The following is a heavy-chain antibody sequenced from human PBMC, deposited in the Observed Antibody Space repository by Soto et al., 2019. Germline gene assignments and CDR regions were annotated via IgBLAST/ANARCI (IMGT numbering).Heavy chain of an antibody. CDR3: ARGRYGDY. V-gene: IGHV1-18*01. J-gene: IGHJ4*02. D-gene: IGHD4-17*01. Sequence: QVQLVQSGAEVKKPGASVKVSCKASGYTFTTYGISWVRQAPGQGLEWVGWISAYSGNTKYAQKPQGIVTATTDTSTSTAYMEVRRLRSYDTAVYYCARGRYGDYWGQGTLVTTSS. CDR1: GYTFTTYG. CDR2: ISAYSGNT.